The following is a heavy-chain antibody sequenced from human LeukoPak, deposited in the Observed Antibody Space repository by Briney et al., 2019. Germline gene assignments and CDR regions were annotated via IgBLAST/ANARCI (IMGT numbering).Heavy chain of an antibody. CDR1: GYSFTDYY. D-gene: IGHD3-16*01. CDR3: ARADRLHGGPYLIGP. V-gene: IGHV1-2*02. CDR2: INPNSGGT. Sequence: GASVTVSCKPSGYSFTDYYMHWVRQAPGQGLAWMGWINPNSGGTSSAQKFQGRVTMTRDTSITTVYMELNWLTSDDTAMYYCARADRLHGGPYLIGPWGQGTLVTVSS. J-gene: IGHJ5*02.